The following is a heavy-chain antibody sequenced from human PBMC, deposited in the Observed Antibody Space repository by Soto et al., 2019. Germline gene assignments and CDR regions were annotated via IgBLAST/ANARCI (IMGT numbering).Heavy chain of an antibody. D-gene: IGHD1-26*01. Sequence: GGSLRLSCAASGFTFGSYAMNWVRLTPGKGLEWVSTMSGSGGNTYYADSVKGRFTLSRDNSKATLYLQMNSLRPEDTAVYYCAKDLGYCASGSCHYYYYYYMDAWGKGTTVTVSS. CDR1: GFTFGSYA. J-gene: IGHJ6*03. CDR3: AKDLGYCASGSCHYYYYYYMDA. V-gene: IGHV3-23*01. CDR2: MSGSGGNT.